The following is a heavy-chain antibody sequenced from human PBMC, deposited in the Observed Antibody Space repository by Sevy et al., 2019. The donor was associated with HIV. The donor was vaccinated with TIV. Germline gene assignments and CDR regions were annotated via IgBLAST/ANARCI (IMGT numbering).Heavy chain of an antibody. V-gene: IGHV3-33*01. J-gene: IGHJ4*02. Sequence: SLRLSCTTSGFSFSTYGMHWVRQAPGKGLEWVAGIWYDGSKKQYADSVKGRFTISRDNSKNTMYLQMNSLRVEDTALFYCAREGDENSSGWSVPFDKWGQGTLVTVSS. D-gene: IGHD6-19*01. CDR2: IWYDGSKK. CDR3: AREGDENSSGWSVPFDK. CDR1: GFSFSTYG.